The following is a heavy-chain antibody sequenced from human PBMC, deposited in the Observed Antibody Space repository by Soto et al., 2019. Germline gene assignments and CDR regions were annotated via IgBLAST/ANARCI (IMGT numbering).Heavy chain of an antibody. D-gene: IGHD1-1*01. CDR2: FSLSGTT. J-gene: IGHJ4*02. V-gene: IGHV4-4*07. Sequence: ETLSLTCTFAGASITGSSYWSWIRQPAGKGLEWIGRFSLSGTTNYNPSLRSRVTMSADVYKKQFSLRLTSVTAAYTALYYCARGMTPTGATAWYYFDSWGQGTLVTVSS. CDR3: ARGMTPTGATAWYYFDS. CDR1: GASITGSSY.